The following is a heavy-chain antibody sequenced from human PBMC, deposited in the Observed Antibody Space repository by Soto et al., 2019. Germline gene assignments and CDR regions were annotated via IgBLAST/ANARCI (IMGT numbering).Heavy chain of an antibody. D-gene: IGHD2-15*01. J-gene: IGHJ4*02. Sequence: SETLSLTCTVSGGSISSYYWSWIRQPPGKGLEWIGYIYYSGSTNYNPSLKSRVTISVDTSKNQFSLKLSSVTAADTAVYYCARVRANCSGGSCYFPSDWGQGTLVTVS. V-gene: IGHV4-59*01. CDR3: ARVRANCSGGSCYFPSD. CDR2: IYYSGST. CDR1: GGSISSYY.